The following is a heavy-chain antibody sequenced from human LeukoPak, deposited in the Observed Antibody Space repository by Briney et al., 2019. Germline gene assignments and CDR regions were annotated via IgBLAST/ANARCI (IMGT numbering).Heavy chain of an antibody. CDR3: ARGRMAIPRGTSGNNWFDP. CDR2: IYYSGST. D-gene: IGHD1-1*01. Sequence: SETLSLTCTVSGGSISSYYWGWIRQPPGKGLEWIGSIYYSGSTYYNPSLKSRVTISVDTSKNQFSLKLSSVTAADTAVYYCARGRMAIPRGTSGNNWFDPWGQGTLVTVSS. CDR1: GGSISSYY. J-gene: IGHJ5*02. V-gene: IGHV4-39*01.